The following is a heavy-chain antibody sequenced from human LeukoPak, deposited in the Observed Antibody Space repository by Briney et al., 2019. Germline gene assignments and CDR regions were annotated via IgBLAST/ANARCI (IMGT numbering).Heavy chain of an antibody. CDR2: ISSSGNTI. Sequence: PGGSLRLSCAASGFTFSSYEMNWVRQPPGKGLEWVSSISSSGNTIYYADSVKGRFTVSRDSAKNSVYLQMNSLRAEDTAVYYCGSGVIFYDSSGRNYWGQGTLVTVSS. CDR3: GSGVIFYDSSGRNY. V-gene: IGHV3-48*03. CDR1: GFTFSSYE. J-gene: IGHJ4*02. D-gene: IGHD3-22*01.